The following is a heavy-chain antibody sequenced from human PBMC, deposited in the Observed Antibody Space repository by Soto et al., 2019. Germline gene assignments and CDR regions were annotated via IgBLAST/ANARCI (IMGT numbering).Heavy chain of an antibody. CDR1: GESFNSSS. J-gene: IGHJ4*02. CDR3: ARGKQNLGYCSSTSCCAYYFDY. V-gene: IGHV3-21*01. CDR2: ISSSSSYI. D-gene: IGHD2-2*01. Sequence: ACGSIRLSSAASGESFNSSSMNGARQDPGKGLEWVSSISSSSSYIYYADSVKGRFTISRDNAKNPLYLQMNSLRAEDTAVYYCARGKQNLGYCSSTSCCAYYFDYWGQGTLVTVSS.